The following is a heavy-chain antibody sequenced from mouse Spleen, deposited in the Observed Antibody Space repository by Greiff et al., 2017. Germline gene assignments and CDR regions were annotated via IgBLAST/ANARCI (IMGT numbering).Heavy chain of an antibody. D-gene: IGHD2-12*01. CDR3: TPYYSYYSPFAY. CDR2: IDPETGGT. Sequence: VQLQQSGAELVRPGASVTLSCKASGYTFTDYEMHWVKQTPVHGLEWIGAIDPETGGTAYNQKFKGKAILTADKSSSTAYMELRSLTSEDSAVYYCTPYYSYYSPFAYWGQGTLVTVSA. J-gene: IGHJ3*01. V-gene: IGHV1-15*01. CDR1: GYTFTDYE.